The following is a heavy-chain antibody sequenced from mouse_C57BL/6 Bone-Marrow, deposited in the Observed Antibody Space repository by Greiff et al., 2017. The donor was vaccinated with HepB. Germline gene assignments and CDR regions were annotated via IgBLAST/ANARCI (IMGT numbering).Heavy chain of an antibody. J-gene: IGHJ3*01. CDR1: GYTFTSYW. Sequence: QVQLKQPGAELVKPGASVKLSCKASGYTFTSYWMQWVKQRPGQGLEWIGEIDPSDSYTNYNQKFKGKATLTVDTSSSTAYMQLSSLTSEDSAVYYCARGLRLLFAYWGQGTLVTVSA. CDR2: IDPSDSYT. CDR3: ARGLRLLFAY. V-gene: IGHV1-50*01. D-gene: IGHD3-2*02.